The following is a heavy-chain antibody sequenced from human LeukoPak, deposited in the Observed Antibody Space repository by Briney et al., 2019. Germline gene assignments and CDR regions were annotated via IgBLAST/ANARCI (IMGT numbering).Heavy chain of an antibody. Sequence: SETLSLTCAVYGGSFSGYYWSWIRQPPGKGLEWIGEINHSGSTNYNPSLKSRVTISVDTSKNQFSLKLSSVTAADTAVYYCARSWIQLWRASYYFDYWGQGTLVTVSS. D-gene: IGHD5-18*01. CDR1: GGSFSGYY. CDR3: ARSWIQLWRASYYFDY. J-gene: IGHJ4*02. V-gene: IGHV4-34*01. CDR2: INHSGST.